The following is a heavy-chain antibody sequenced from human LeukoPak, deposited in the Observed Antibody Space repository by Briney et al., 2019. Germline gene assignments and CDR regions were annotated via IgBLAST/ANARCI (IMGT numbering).Heavy chain of an antibody. CDR2: ISGSGDNT. Sequence: GGSLRLSCAASGFTFSSYAINWVRQAPGKGLEWVSEISGSGDNTYYADSVKGRFTISRDNSKNTLYLQMNSLRAQDTAVYYCAKDKEVGATTGFFDYWGQGTLVTVSS. CDR1: GFTFSSYA. D-gene: IGHD1-26*01. V-gene: IGHV3-23*01. J-gene: IGHJ4*02. CDR3: AKDKEVGATTGFFDY.